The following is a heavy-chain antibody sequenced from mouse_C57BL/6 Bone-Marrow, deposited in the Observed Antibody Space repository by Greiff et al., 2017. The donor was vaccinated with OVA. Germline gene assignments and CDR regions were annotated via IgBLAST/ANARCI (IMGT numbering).Heavy chain of an antibody. J-gene: IGHJ2*01. CDR1: GYTFTNYW. D-gene: IGHD1-2*01. Sequence: QVQLQQSGAELVRPGTSVKMSCKASGYTFTNYWIGWAKQRPGHGLEWIGDIYPGGGYTNYNEKFKGKATLTADKSSSTAYMQFSSLTSEDSAIYYCARSAITTLDDWGQGTTLTVSS. CDR2: IYPGGGYT. CDR3: ARSAITTLDD. V-gene: IGHV1-63*01.